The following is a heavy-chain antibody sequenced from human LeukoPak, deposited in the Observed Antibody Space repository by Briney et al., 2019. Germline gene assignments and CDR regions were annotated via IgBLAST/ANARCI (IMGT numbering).Heavy chain of an antibody. V-gene: IGHV4-39*07. CDR1: GGSISSSSYY. J-gene: IGHJ4*02. Sequence: SETLSLTCTVSGGSISSSSYYWGWIRQPPGKGLEWIGSIYYSGSTYYNPSLKSRVTISVDTSKNRFSLKLSSVTAADTAVYYCARDRGSGLDYWGQGTLVTVSS. CDR2: IYYSGST. D-gene: IGHD6-19*01. CDR3: ARDRGSGLDY.